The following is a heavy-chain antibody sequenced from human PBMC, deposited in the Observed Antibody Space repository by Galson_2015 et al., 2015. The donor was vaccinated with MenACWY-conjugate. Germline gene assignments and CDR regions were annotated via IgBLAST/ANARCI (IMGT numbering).Heavy chain of an antibody. J-gene: IGHJ4*02. Sequence: QSGAEVKKPGESLKISCKGSGYSFTSYWIGWVRQMPGKGLEWTGFIYPGGSDTRYSPSFQGQVTISDDKSINTAYLQWSSLKASDTAMYYCARLPPYSSASFFDYWGQGTLVTVSS. CDR2: IYPGGSDT. V-gene: IGHV5-51*01. D-gene: IGHD6-6*01. CDR1: GYSFTSYW. CDR3: ARLPPYSSASFFDY.